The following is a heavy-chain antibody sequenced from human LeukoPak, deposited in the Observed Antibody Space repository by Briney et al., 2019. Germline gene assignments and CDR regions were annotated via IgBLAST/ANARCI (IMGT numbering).Heavy chain of an antibody. CDR3: AKGPYSDSSEWFQY. CDR1: GFTFSNYG. Sequence: GGSLRLSCAASGFTFSNYGMHWVRQAPGKGLEWVSSFSGTGGTTYYADSVKGRFTNSRDNSRNTLYLQMNSLRAEDTAVYFCAKGPYSDSSEWFQYWGQGTLVTVSS. J-gene: IGHJ1*01. V-gene: IGHV3-23*01. D-gene: IGHD6-13*01. CDR2: FSGTGGTT.